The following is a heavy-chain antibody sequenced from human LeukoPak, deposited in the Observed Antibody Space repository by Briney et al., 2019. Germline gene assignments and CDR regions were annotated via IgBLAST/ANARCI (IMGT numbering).Heavy chain of an antibody. D-gene: IGHD6-13*01. CDR2: IKSKTDGGTT. Sequence: GGSLRLSCAVSGFTFSNVWMNWVRQAPGKGLEWVGRIKSKTDGGTTDYAAPVKGRFTISRDDSKNTLYLQMNSLKTEDTAVYYCTTSPGIAAAGTGEEYFQHWGQGTLVTVSS. V-gene: IGHV3-15*07. J-gene: IGHJ1*01. CDR1: GFTFSNVW. CDR3: TTSPGIAAAGTGEEYFQH.